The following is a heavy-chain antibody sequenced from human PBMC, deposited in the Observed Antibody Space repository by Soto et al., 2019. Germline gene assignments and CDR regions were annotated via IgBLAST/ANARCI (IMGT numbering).Heavy chain of an antibody. CDR2: IIPILGIA. CDR3: ARGVGSGSYYNQYNWFDP. Sequence: SVKVSCKASGGTFSSYTISWVRQAPGQGLEWMGRIIPILGIANYAQKFQGRVTITTDTSTSTAYMELSSLRSDDTAVYYCARGVGSGSYYNQYNWFDPWGQGTLVTVSS. D-gene: IGHD3-10*01. CDR1: GGTFSSYT. J-gene: IGHJ5*02. V-gene: IGHV1-69*02.